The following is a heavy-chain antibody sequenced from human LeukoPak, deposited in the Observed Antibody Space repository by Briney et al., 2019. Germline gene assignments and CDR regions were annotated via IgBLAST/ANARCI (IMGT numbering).Heavy chain of an antibody. Sequence: GESLKISCMGSGYSFTTYWIGWVRQMPGKGLEWMGIIYPDDSDTRYSPSFQGQVTISADKSINTASLQWSSLKAPDTAMYYCARLALGDYVDYWGQGTLVTVSS. V-gene: IGHV5-51*01. CDR3: ARLALGDYVDY. J-gene: IGHJ4*02. CDR1: GYSFTTYW. CDR2: IYPDDSDT. D-gene: IGHD2-15*01.